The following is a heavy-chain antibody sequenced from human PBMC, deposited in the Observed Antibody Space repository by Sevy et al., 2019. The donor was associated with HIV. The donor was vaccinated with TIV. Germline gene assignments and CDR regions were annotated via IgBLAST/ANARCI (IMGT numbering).Heavy chain of an antibody. J-gene: IGHJ4*02. V-gene: IGHV3-23*01. CDR1: GFTFSNFA. Sequence: GGSLRLSCAASGFTFSNFAMSWVRQAPGKGLEWVSAISGSGGSTYYADSVKGRFTVSRDNSKNTVYLQMNSLRGEDTAVYYCAKGPRTSFWSGYLDSWAQGTLVTVSS. CDR3: AKGPRTSFWSGYLDS. CDR2: ISGSGGST. D-gene: IGHD3-3*01.